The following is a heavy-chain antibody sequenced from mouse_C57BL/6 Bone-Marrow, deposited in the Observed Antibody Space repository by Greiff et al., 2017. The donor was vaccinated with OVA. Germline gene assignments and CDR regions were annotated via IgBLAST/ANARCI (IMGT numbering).Heavy chain of an antibody. CDR3: ARASYCYGSSYRFAY. Sequence: VQLQQPGTELVKPGASVKLSCKASGYTFTSYWMHWVKQRPGQGLEWIGNINPNNGGTNYNEKFQSKATLTVDKSSSTAYIQLSGLTSEDSAVYYCARASYCYGSSYRFAYWGQGTLVTVSA. CDR2: INPNNGGT. D-gene: IGHD1-1*01. CDR1: GYTFTSYW. J-gene: IGHJ3*01. V-gene: IGHV1-53*01.